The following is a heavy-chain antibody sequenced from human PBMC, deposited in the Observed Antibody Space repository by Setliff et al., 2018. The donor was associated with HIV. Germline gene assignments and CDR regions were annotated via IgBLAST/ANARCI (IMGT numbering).Heavy chain of an antibody. CDR3: ARAFPMTTVATQSGYGAFDI. J-gene: IGHJ3*02. CDR1: AGSISSYY. V-gene: IGHV4-4*09. CDR2: ISTRGGT. D-gene: IGHD4-17*01. Sequence: PSETLSLTCTVSAGSISSYYWTWIRQPPGKGLEWIGYISTRGGTTYNPSLKSRVTISVDTSKNQFSLKLSSVTAADTAVYYCARAFPMTTVATQSGYGAFDIWGQGTMVTVSS.